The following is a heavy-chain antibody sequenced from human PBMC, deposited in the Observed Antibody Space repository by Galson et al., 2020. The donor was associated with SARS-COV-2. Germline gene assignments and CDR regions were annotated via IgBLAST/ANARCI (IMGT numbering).Heavy chain of an antibody. CDR1: GFTFSDYE. Sequence: GGSLRLSCAASGFTFSDYEMNWVRLAPGKGLEWLSFISGGATTIYYADSVKGRFIISRDNAKNSLFLQMNSLRVEDTAVYFCARLRGYDVVTGLHRYFDYWGQGTQVTVSS. J-gene: IGHJ4*02. V-gene: IGHV3-48*03. CDR3: ARLRGYDVVTGLHRYFDY. CDR2: ISGGATTI. D-gene: IGHD3-9*01.